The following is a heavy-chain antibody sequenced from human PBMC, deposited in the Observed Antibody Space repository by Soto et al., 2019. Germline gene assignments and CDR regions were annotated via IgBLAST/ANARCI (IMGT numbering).Heavy chain of an antibody. CDR3: ARDTGRASADL. D-gene: IGHD6-13*01. Sequence: EVQLAESGGDLVQPGGSLRLSCVGSGFTFSYYEMNWVRQAPGKGLERVAFISHTDRLTHYQDSVKRRFTISRDNAQNSLYLEMTSLRVEDTGVYYCARDTGRASADLWGQGTLVTVSS. CDR2: ISHTDRLT. V-gene: IGHV3-48*03. J-gene: IGHJ5*02. CDR1: GFTFSYYE.